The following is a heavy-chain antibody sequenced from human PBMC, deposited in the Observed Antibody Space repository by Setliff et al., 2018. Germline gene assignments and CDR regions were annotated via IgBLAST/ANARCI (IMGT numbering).Heavy chain of an antibody. CDR1: GFTFSDYD. V-gene: IGHV3-30-3*01. J-gene: IGHJ6*02. Sequence: GGSLRLSCAASGFTFSDYDMHWVRQAPGKGLEWVAVISYDGNNKYYADSVKGRFSISRDNSENTLYLQMNSLRAEDTAAFYCAKGREEDYFGSGNYWGGYYYGMDVWGQGTTVTVSS. CDR2: ISYDGNNK. D-gene: IGHD3-10*01. CDR3: AKGREEDYFGSGNYWGGYYYGMDV.